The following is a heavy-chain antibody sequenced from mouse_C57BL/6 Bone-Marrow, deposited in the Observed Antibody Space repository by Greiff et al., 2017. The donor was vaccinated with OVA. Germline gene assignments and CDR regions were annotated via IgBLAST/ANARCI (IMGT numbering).Heavy chain of an antibody. CDR1: GYSITSGYY. CDR2: ISYDGSN. V-gene: IGHV3-6*01. J-gene: IGHJ3*01. CDR3: ARDYPAWFAY. Sequence: VQLQQSGPGLVKPSQSLSLTCSVTGYSITSGYYWNWIRQFPGNKLEWMGYISYDGSNNYNPSLKNRISITRDTSKNQFFLKLNSVTTEDTATYYCARDYPAWFAYWGQGTLVTVSA. D-gene: IGHD5-5*01.